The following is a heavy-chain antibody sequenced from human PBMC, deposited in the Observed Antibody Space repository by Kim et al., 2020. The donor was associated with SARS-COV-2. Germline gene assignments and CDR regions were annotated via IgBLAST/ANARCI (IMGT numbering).Heavy chain of an antibody. CDR3: ARDMAGREDS. V-gene: IGHV1-3*04. Sequence: ASVKVSCKAYGYSFTDSTMHWVRQAPGQGLEWIAWIYTGNGETKHSQNFRGRVAITADTSANTAYMDLSGLTSDDTAVYYCARDMAGREDSWGQGTLVTVSS. D-gene: IGHD3-10*01. CDR1: GYSFTDST. J-gene: IGHJ4*02. CDR2: IYTGNGET.